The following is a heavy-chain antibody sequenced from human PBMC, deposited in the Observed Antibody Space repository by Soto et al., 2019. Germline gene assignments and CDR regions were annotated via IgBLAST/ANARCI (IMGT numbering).Heavy chain of an antibody. V-gene: IGHV1-69*12. CDR2: FIPIFGTA. CDR1: GGTFSSYA. Sequence: QVQLVQSGAEVKKPGSSVKVSCKASGGTFSSYAISWVRQAPGHGLEWMGGFIPIFGTANYAQKFQGRVTMAADESTSTAYIGLSSLRSEDTAVYSCARGGLGYCIIASCRDAKGGWFDPCGQGTLVTVSS. J-gene: IGHJ5*02. CDR3: ARGGLGYCIIASCRDAKGGWFDP. D-gene: IGHD2-2*01.